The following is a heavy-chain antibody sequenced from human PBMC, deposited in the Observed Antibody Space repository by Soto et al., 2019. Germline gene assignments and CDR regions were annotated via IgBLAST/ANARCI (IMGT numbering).Heavy chain of an antibody. Sequence: ASETLSLTCAVYGGSFSGYYWSWIRQPPGKGLEWIGEINHSGSTNYNPSLKSRVTISVDTSKNQFSLKLSSVTAADTAVYHCASGGSYGHYYYYGMDVWGQGTTVTVSS. D-gene: IGHD5-18*01. J-gene: IGHJ6*02. CDR1: GGSFSGYY. V-gene: IGHV4-34*01. CDR3: ASGGSYGHYYYYGMDV. CDR2: INHSGST.